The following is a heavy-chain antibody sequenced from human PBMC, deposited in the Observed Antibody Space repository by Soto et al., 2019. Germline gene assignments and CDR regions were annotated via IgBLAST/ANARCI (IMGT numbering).Heavy chain of an antibody. V-gene: IGHV1-69*01. CDR3: AKVRYSSPMGYYYGMDV. Sequence: QAQLEQSGGEVKKPGSSVKVSCKASRVAFSKFIVTWVRQAPGVGLEWVGGIIPVFGTANYAQKFQGRVTITADESTSTSYMEVNNLRSEDTAVYYCAKVRYSSPMGYYYGMDVWGQGTTATVSS. CDR2: IIPVFGTA. CDR1: RVAFSKFI. J-gene: IGHJ6*02. D-gene: IGHD2-2*01.